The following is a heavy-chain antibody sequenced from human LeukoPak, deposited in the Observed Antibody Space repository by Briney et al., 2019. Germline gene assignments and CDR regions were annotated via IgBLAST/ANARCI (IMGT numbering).Heavy chain of an antibody. CDR3: AKGPLVLEWRPYADY. V-gene: IGHV3-23*01. CDR1: GFTFSSYA. J-gene: IGHJ4*02. CDR2: ISGSGGST. Sequence: GSLRLSCAASGFTFSSYAMSWVRQAPGKGLEWVSAISGSGGSTYYADSVKGRFTISRDNSKNTLYLQMNSLRAEDTAVYYCAKGPLVLEWRPYADYWGQGTLITVSS. D-gene: IGHD3-3*01.